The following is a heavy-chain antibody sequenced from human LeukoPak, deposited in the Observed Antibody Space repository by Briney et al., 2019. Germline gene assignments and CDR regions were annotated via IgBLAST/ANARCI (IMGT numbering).Heavy chain of an antibody. Sequence: PGGSLRLSCSASGFSFSNYAMHWVRQAPGKGLEYVSAISSNGGSTYYADSVKGRFTISRDNSKNTQYLQVSSLRAEDTAVYYCVKDIHYYGSGNYYNGYFDYWGQGTLVTVSS. J-gene: IGHJ4*02. CDR3: VKDIHYYGSGNYYNGYFDY. CDR2: ISSNGGST. CDR1: GFSFSNYA. V-gene: IGHV3-64D*09. D-gene: IGHD3-10*01.